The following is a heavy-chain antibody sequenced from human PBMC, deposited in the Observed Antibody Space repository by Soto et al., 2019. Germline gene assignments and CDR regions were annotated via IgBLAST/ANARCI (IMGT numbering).Heavy chain of an antibody. V-gene: IGHV4-39*01. CDR3: ARHLHTPYCSGGSCYSFGAFDI. CDR1: GGSISSSSYY. J-gene: IGHJ3*02. D-gene: IGHD2-15*01. Sequence: SETLSLTCTVSGGSISSSSYYWGWIRQPPGKGLEWIGSIYYSGSTYYNPSLKSRVTISVDTSKNQCSLKLSSVTAADTAVYYCARHLHTPYCSGGSCYSFGAFDIWGQGTMVTVSS. CDR2: IYYSGST.